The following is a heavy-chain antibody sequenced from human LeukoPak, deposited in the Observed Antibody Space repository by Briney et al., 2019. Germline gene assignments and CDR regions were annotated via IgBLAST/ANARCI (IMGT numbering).Heavy chain of an antibody. Sequence: PSETLSLTCTVSGGSISSYYWSWIRQPPGKGLEWVGYVYYSGSNNYNPSLKSRVTISVDTSKNQFSLKLSSVTAADTAVYYCARAGDYYEGPDAFDIWGQGTMVTVSS. J-gene: IGHJ3*02. CDR1: GGSISSYY. D-gene: IGHD3-22*01. CDR2: VYYSGSN. CDR3: ARAGDYYEGPDAFDI. V-gene: IGHV4-59*01.